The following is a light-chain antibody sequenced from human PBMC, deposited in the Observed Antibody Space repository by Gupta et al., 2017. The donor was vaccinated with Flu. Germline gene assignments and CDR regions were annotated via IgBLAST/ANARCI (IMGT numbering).Light chain of an antibody. CDR3: QQRSNGHPSWT. CDR2: DAS. J-gene: IGKJ1*01. Sequence: EIVLTQSPATLSLSPGERATLSCRASQSVSSYLAWYQKKPGQAPRLLIYDASNRATGIQARLSGSGDGTDFNLTISSREPEDFEVYYCQQRSNGHPSWTFGQGTKVEIK. V-gene: IGKV3-11*01. CDR1: QSVSSY.